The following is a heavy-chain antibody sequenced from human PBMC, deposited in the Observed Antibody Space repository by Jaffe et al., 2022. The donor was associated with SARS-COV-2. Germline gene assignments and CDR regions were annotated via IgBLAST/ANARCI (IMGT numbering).Heavy chain of an antibody. D-gene: IGHD3-10*01. CDR2: IYYSGST. V-gene: IGHV4-39*01. CDR3: ARMVRGVIMVY. J-gene: IGHJ4*02. CDR1: GGSISSSSYY. Sequence: QLQLQESGPGLVKPSETLSLTCTVSGGSISSSSYYWGWIRQPPGKGLEWIGSIYYSGSTYYNPSLKSRVTISVDTSKNQFSLKLSSVTAADTAVYYCARMVRGVIMVYWGQGTLVTVSS.